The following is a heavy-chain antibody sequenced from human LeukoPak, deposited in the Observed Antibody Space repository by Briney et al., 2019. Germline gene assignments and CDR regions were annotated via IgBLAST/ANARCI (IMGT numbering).Heavy chain of an antibody. Sequence: SETLSLTCTVSGGSNSSYYWSWIRQPLGKGLEWIGYIYTSGSTNYNSSLKSRVTISVDTSKNQFSLKLSSVTAADTAVYYCARQMGSSTSGSSGFWYYYYMDVWGKGTTVTVSS. CDR3: ARQMGSSTSGSSGFWYYYYMDV. D-gene: IGHD2-2*01. J-gene: IGHJ6*03. V-gene: IGHV4-4*09. CDR2: IYTSGST. CDR1: GGSNSSYY.